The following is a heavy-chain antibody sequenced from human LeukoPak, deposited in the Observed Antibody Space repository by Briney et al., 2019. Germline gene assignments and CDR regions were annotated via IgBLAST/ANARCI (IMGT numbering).Heavy chain of an antibody. J-gene: IGHJ4*02. Sequence: SGPTLVNPTQTLTLTCTFSGFSLSTNGVGVAWIRQPPGKALEWLAVIYWDDIERYSPSLKSRLTITKDTSKNQVVLTLTSMDPVDTATYYCARRYCSGSNCYSTFDYWGQGNLVTVSS. CDR2: IYWDDIE. V-gene: IGHV2-5*02. D-gene: IGHD2-15*01. CDR3: ARRYCSGSNCYSTFDY. CDR1: GFSLSTNGVG.